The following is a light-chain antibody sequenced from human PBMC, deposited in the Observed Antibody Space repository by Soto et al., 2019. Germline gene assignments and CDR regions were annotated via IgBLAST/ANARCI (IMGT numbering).Light chain of an antibody. V-gene: IGKV1-5*01. CDR1: QNIANW. J-gene: IGKJ1*01. Sequence: DIQMTQSPSTLPSFVGDRVTITCRSSQNIANWLAWYRQKPGTAPELLIYHASTLVSGVPSRFTGSGSGTEFTLAIIGLQPDDFATYFCHQYATYSFGQGNKVEIQ. CDR2: HAS. CDR3: HQYATYS.